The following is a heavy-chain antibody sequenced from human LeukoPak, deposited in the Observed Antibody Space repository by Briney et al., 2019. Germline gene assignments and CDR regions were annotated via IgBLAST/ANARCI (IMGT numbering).Heavy chain of an antibody. CDR1: VYTFTSYG. V-gene: IGHV1-18*01. CDR3: ARVMYSSGPSDAFDI. D-gene: IGHD6-19*01. J-gene: IGHJ3*02. Sequence: ASVKVSCKASVYTFTSYGISGVRQAPGQGVEWMVCISAYNGNTNYAQKLQGRVTMTTDTSTSTAYMEMRSLRSDDTAVYYCARVMYSSGPSDAFDIWGQGTMVTVSS. CDR2: ISAYNGNT.